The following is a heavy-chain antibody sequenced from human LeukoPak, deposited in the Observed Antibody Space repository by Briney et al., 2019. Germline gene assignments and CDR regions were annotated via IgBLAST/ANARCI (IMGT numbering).Heavy chain of an antibody. CDR1: GGSINSGDYY. J-gene: IGHJ4*02. Sequence: PSQTLSLTCTVSGGSINSGDYYWSWIRQPPGKGLEWIGYIYSSGSTYYNPSLKSRLTMSLDTSKSQFSLKVSSVTAADTAVYYCARDTTDYWGQGTLVTVSS. CDR2: IYSSGST. V-gene: IGHV4-30-4*08. D-gene: IGHD1-1*01. CDR3: ARDTTDY.